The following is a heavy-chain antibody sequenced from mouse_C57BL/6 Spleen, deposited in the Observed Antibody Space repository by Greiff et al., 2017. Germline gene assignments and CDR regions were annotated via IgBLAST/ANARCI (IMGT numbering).Heavy chain of an antibody. CDR1: GYTFASYW. CDR2: IYPGSGST. CDR3: ARYYYGSRWYFDV. Sequence: QVQLQQPGAELVKPGASVKMSCKASGYTFASYWITWVKQRPGQGLEWIGDIYPGSGSTNYNEKFKSKATLTVDTSSSTAYMQLSSLTSEDSAVYYCARYYYGSRWYFDVWGTGTTVTVSS. V-gene: IGHV1-55*01. J-gene: IGHJ1*03. D-gene: IGHD1-1*01.